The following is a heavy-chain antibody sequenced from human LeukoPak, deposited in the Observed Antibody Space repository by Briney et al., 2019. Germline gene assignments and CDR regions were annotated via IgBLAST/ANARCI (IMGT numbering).Heavy chain of an antibody. CDR3: ARASRRRSLWFGELYDWFDP. CDR1: GYTFTCYY. V-gene: IGHV1-2*02. D-gene: IGHD3-10*01. J-gene: IGHJ5*02. CDR2: INPNSGGT. Sequence: ASVKVSCKASGYTFTCYYMHWVRQAPGQGLEWMGWINPNSGGTNYAQKFQGRVTMTRDTSISTAYMELSRLRSDDTAVYYCARASRRRSLWFGELYDWFDPWGQGTLVTVSS.